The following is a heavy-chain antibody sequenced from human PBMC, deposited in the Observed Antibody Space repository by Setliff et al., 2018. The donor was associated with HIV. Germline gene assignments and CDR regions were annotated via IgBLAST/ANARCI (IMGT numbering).Heavy chain of an antibody. D-gene: IGHD2-21*02. CDR3: MRWGLPYAIGY. CDR1: GFTFSSAG. Sequence: GGSLRLSCAASGFTFSSAGMGWVRQAPAKGLEWVANISPDGSATYYVDSVKGRFTISRDNAKNSLYLQLNSLRVEDTAEYYCMRWGLPYAIGYWGQGMLVTVSS. J-gene: IGHJ4*02. V-gene: IGHV3-7*01. CDR2: ISPDGSAT.